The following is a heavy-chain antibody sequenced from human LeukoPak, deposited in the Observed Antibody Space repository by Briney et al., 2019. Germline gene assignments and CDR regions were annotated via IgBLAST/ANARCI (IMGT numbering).Heavy chain of an antibody. D-gene: IGHD3-22*01. J-gene: IGHJ3*02. CDR3: VSTYYYDPAAFDI. Sequence: SETLSLTCTVSGGSISSYYWSWIRQPPGKGLEWIGYIYYSGSTNYNPSLKSRVTISVDTSKNQFSLKLSSVTAADTAVYYCVSTYYYDPAAFDIWGQGTMVTVSS. CDR2: IYYSGST. V-gene: IGHV4-59*08. CDR1: GGSISSYY.